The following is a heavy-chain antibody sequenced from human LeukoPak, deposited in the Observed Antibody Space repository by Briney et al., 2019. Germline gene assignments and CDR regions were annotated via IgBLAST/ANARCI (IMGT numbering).Heavy chain of an antibody. J-gene: IGHJ4*02. D-gene: IGHD5-12*01. V-gene: IGHV3-48*03. Sequence: GGSLRLSCAASGFTFNNYEMKWVRQAPGKGLEWVSYISRSGSTIYYADSVKGRFTISRDNAKNSLYLQMNSLRADDTAVYYCAGIITTIMDYWCQGTLVTVSS. CDR2: ISRSGSTI. CDR1: GFTFNNYE. CDR3: AGIITTIMDY.